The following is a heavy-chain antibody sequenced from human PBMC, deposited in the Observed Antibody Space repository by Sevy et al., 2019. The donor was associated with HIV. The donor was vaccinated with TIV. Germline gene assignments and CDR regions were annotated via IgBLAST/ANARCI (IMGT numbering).Heavy chain of an antibody. CDR3: ARSPPVVVVPGAPSWFDP. CDR2: INESGIT. V-gene: IGHV4-34*01. D-gene: IGHD2-2*01. J-gene: IGHJ5*02. Sequence: SETLSLTCAVHDGSFSGYYWNWIRQLPGKGLEWIGEINESGITYYNPSLKSRVTISVDTSKKQFSLKLNSVTAADTAVYFCARSPPVVVVPGAPSWFDPWGRNPGHRLL. CDR1: DGSFSGYY.